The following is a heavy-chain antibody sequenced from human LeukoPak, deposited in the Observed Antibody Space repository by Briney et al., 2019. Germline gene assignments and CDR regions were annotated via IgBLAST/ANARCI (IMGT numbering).Heavy chain of an antibody. D-gene: IGHD3-22*01. Sequence: GGSLRLSCAASGFTFSSYEMNWVRQAPGKGLEWVSTISGNGLQTFYADSVKGRFSVSRDNSVNIVYLQMDSLRADDSALYSCAKDANYLDSSGYFIPFDYWGPGTLVTVAS. J-gene: IGHJ4*02. CDR1: GFTFSSYE. CDR3: AKDANYLDSSGYFIPFDY. V-gene: IGHV3-23*01. CDR2: ISGNGLQT.